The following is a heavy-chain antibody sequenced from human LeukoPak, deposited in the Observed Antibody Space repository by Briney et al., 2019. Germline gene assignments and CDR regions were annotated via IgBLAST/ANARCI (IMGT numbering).Heavy chain of an antibody. CDR1: GFTFSSYA. CDR2: FSGSGGGT. Sequence: GGSLRLSCAASGFTFSSYAMSWVRQAPGKGLEWVSAFSGSGGGTYYADSVKGRFTISRDNSKNTLYLQMNSLRAEDTAVYYCARDYDILTGYYKTNYYYYYMDVWGKGTTVTVSS. V-gene: IGHV3-23*01. J-gene: IGHJ6*03. CDR3: ARDYDILTGYYKTNYYYYYMDV. D-gene: IGHD3-9*01.